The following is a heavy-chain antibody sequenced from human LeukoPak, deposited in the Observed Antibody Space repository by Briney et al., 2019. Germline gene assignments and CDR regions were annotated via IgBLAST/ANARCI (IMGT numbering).Heavy chain of an antibody. CDR1: GYTFTGYY. V-gene: IGHV1-2*02. CDR2: INPNSGGT. CDR3: VRAGSSGYSSSWSDY. Sequence: GASVKVSCKASGYTFTGYYMHWVRQAPGQGLEWMGWINPNSGGTNYAQKFQGRVTMTRDTSISTAYMELSRLRSDNTAVYYCVRAGSSGYSSSWSDYWGQGTLVTVSS. D-gene: IGHD6-13*01. J-gene: IGHJ4*02.